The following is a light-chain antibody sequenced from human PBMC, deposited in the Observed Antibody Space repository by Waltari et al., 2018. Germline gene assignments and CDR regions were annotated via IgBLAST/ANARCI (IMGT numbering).Light chain of an antibody. CDR2: GNS. CDR3: QSYDSSLSRYV. Sequence: QSVLTQPPSVSGAPGQRVTIPCPGSSSNIGANYDVHWYQQVPGTAPKLLIYGNSNRPSGVPDRFSASKSGTSASLGITGLQADDEADYYCQSYDSSLSRYVFGSGTEVTVL. V-gene: IGLV1-40*01. CDR1: SSNIGANYD. J-gene: IGLJ1*01.